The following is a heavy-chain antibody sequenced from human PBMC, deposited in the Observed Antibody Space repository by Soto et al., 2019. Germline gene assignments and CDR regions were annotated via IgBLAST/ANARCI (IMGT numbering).Heavy chain of an antibody. D-gene: IGHD3-22*01. CDR3: ARGLYYYDSSGYASFGY. CDR1: GGSFSGYY. J-gene: IGHJ4*02. V-gene: IGHV4-34*01. Sequence: SETLSLTCAVYGGSFSGYYWSWIRQPPGKGLEWIGEINHSGSTNYNPSLKSRVTISVDTSKNQFSLKLSSVTAADTAVYYCARGLYYYDSSGYASFGYCGQGTLVTVSS. CDR2: INHSGST.